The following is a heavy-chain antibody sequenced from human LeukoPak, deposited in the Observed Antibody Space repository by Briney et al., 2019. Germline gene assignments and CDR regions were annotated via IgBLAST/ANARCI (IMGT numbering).Heavy chain of an antibody. D-gene: IGHD4-23*01. CDR1: GFTFDDYA. CDR3: AKDNIPLRRWYYGMDV. V-gene: IGHV3-9*01. CDR2: ISWNSGSI. Sequence: GGSLRLSCAASGFTFDDYAMHWVRQAPGKGLEWVSGISWNSGSIGYADSVKGRFTISRDNAKNSLYLQMNSLRAEDTALYYCAKDNIPLRRWYYGMDVWGQGTTVTVSS. J-gene: IGHJ6*02.